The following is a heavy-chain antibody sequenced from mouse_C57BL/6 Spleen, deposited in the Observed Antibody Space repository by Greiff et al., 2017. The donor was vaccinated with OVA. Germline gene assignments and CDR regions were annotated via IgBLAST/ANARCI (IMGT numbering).Heavy chain of an antibody. J-gene: IGHJ2*01. CDR3: TRLGYYYGNFDY. CDR1: GFTFSDAW. CDR2: IRNKANNHAT. V-gene: IGHV6-6*01. D-gene: IGHD1-1*01. Sequence: EVQGVESGGGLVQPGGSMKLSCAASGFTFSDAWMDWVRQSPEKGLEWVAEIRNKANNHATYYAESVKGRFTISRDDSKSSVYLQMNSLRAEDTGIYYCTRLGYYYGNFDYWGQGTTLTVSS.